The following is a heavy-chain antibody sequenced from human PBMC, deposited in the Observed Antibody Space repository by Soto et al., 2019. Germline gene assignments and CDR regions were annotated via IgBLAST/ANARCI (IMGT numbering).Heavy chain of an antibody. CDR1: GFTVSSDY. J-gene: IGHJ6*02. Sequence: EVQLVETGGGLIQLGGSLRLSCAASGFTVSSDYMTWVRQAPGKGLEWVSSVYTDGSTYYADSVKVRFSISRDNSKNTLDLHMCSLRVEDSAVYYCARDHFYGSESSNNQYSYYYGMDVWGQGTTVTVS. CDR2: VYTDGST. D-gene: IGHD3-10*01. CDR3: ARDHFYGSESSNNQYSYYYGMDV. V-gene: IGHV3-53*02.